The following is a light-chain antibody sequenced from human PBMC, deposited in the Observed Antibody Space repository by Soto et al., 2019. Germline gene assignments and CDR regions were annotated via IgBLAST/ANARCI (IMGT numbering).Light chain of an antibody. Sequence: EILMTQSPATLSVSPGARATLSCRASQSVSSNLAWYQHKPGQAPRLLIYGASPRATGIPGRFSGSGSGTVFTLTISSLQSEDFVVYYCQQYNKWPWTFGRGTKVEIK. CDR1: QSVSSN. CDR2: GAS. J-gene: IGKJ1*01. V-gene: IGKV3-15*01. CDR3: QQYNKWPWT.